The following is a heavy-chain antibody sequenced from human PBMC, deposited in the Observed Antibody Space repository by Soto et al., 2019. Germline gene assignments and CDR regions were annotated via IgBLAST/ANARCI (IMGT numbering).Heavy chain of an antibody. CDR2: INPNSGGT. CDR1: GYTFTGCY. J-gene: IGHJ6*02. Sequence: ASVKVSCKASGYTFTGCYMHWVRQAPGQGLEWMGWINPNSGGTNYAQKFQGRVTMTRDTSISTAYMELSRLRSDDTAVYYCARDYVWGSYRNPYGMDVWGQGTTVTVSS. V-gene: IGHV1-2*02. D-gene: IGHD3-16*02. CDR3: ARDYVWGSYRNPYGMDV.